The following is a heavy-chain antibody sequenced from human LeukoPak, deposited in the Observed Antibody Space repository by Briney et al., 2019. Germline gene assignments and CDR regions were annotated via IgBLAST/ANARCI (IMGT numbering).Heavy chain of an antibody. CDR1: GYTFTGYY. V-gene: IGHV1-2*06. Sequence: ASVKVSCKASGYTFTGYYMHWVRQAPGQGLEWMGRINPNSGGTNYAQKFQGRATMTRDTSISTAYMELSRLRSDDTAVYYCARQYYDSSGYYGSDQGFDYWGQGTLVTVSS. CDR2: INPNSGGT. CDR3: ARQYYDSSGYYGSDQGFDY. D-gene: IGHD3-22*01. J-gene: IGHJ4*02.